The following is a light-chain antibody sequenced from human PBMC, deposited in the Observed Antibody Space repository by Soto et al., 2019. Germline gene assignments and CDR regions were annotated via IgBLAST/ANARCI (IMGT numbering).Light chain of an antibody. CDR3: SSYTSSSLIGYV. CDR2: EVS. J-gene: IGLJ1*01. Sequence: QSALTQPASVSGAPGQSITISCTGTSSDVGGYNYVSWCQQHQGKAPKLMIYEVSNRPSGVSNRFSGSKSGNTASLTMSGLEAEDYADYYCSSYTSSSLIGYVFVTGTKITFL. CDR1: SSDVGGYNY. V-gene: IGLV2-14*01.